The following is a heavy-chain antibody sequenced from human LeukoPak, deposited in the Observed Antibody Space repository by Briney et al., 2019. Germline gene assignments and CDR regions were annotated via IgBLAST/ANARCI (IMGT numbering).Heavy chain of an antibody. CDR1: GFAFSSNE. CDR2: ISSSGSII. J-gene: IGHJ4*02. CDR3: ARTMWGFDY. Sequence: GGSLRLSCASSGFAFSSNEMNWVRQAPGKGLEWVSYISSSGSIIYYADSVKGRFTISRDNAKNSLFLQMNSLRVEDTAVYYCARTMWGFDYWGQGTLVTVSS. D-gene: IGHD7-27*01. V-gene: IGHV3-48*03.